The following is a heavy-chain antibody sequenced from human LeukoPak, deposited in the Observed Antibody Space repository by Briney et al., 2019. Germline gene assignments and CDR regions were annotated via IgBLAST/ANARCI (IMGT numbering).Heavy chain of an antibody. Sequence: GGSLRLSCAASGFTFSSYAMSWVRQAPGKGLEWVSAISGSGGSTYYADSVKGRFTISRDNSKNTLYLQMNSLRAEDTAVYYCAKAKDYDSSGYYFHYFDYWGQGTLVTVSS. CDR2: ISGSGGST. CDR3: AKAKDYDSSGYYFHYFDY. J-gene: IGHJ4*02. V-gene: IGHV3-23*01. D-gene: IGHD3-22*01. CDR1: GFTFSSYA.